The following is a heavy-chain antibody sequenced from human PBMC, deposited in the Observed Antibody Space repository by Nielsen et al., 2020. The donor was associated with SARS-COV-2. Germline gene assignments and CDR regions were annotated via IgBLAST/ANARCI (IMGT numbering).Heavy chain of an antibody. Sequence: RQAPGKGLEWIGSLLYSGKTNYNPSLRNRVTISVDTSKNQFSLKLSSVTAADTAVYYCARDPDGYYFDYWGQGTLVTVSS. V-gene: IGHV4-59*12. CDR2: LLYSGKT. J-gene: IGHJ4*02. D-gene: IGHD5-24*01. CDR3: ARDPDGYYFDY.